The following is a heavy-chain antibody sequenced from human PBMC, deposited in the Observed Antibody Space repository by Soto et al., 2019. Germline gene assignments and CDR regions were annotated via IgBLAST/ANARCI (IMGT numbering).Heavy chain of an antibody. CDR3: ARDTNHYDWLDY. Sequence: EVQLVESGGGLVQPGGSLRLSCAASGFKFSDYSMNWVRQAPGKGLEWVSYISRSNSTTYYEASVRGRFTISRDNAKNVLFLQLNSLRAEDTAVYYCARDTNHYDWLDYWGQGTLVTVSS. CDR1: GFKFSDYS. V-gene: IGHV3-48*04. CDR2: ISRSNSTT. D-gene: IGHD5-12*01. J-gene: IGHJ4*02.